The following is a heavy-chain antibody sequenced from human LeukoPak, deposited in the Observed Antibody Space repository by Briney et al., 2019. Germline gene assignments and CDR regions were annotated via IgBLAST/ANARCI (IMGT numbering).Heavy chain of an antibody. V-gene: IGHV3-30*02. CDR2: IRYDGSNK. Sequence: PGGSLRLTCAASGFTFSSEAMHWVRQAPGKGLEWITYIRYDGSNKYYADSVKGRFTISRDNSKNTLYLQMNGLKTEDTAVYYCAKTYCGDDCYVAFAIWGQGTMVTASS. J-gene: IGHJ3*02. CDR3: AKTYCGDDCYVAFAI. CDR1: GFTFSSEA. D-gene: IGHD2-21*01.